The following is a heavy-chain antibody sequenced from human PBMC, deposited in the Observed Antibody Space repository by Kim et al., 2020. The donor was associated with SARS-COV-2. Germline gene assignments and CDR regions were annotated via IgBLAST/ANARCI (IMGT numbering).Heavy chain of an antibody. CDR2: RNSYT. CDR3: NALTAHP. V-gene: IGHV3-11*03. J-gene: IGHJ5*02. D-gene: IGHD3-9*01. Sequence: RNSYTNSACSVKGRFTLTRDNAKHSLYLQMNSLRAEDTAVYYCNALTAHPWGQGTLVTVSS.